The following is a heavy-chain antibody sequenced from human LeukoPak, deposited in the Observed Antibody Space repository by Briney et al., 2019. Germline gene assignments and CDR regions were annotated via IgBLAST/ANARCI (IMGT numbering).Heavy chain of an antibody. V-gene: IGHV1-18*01. Sequence: WASVKVSCKASGYTFTSYGISWVRQAPGQGLEWMGWISAYNGNTNYAQKFQGRVTMTRDTSISTAYMELSRLRSDDTAVYYCARVRLSGDIAVAPLWFDPWGQGTLVTVSS. CDR2: ISAYNGNT. CDR3: ARVRLSGDIAVAPLWFDP. CDR1: GYTFTSYG. J-gene: IGHJ5*02. D-gene: IGHD6-19*01.